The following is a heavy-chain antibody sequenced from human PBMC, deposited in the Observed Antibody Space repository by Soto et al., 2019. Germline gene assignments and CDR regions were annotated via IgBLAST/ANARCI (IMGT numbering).Heavy chain of an antibody. V-gene: IGHV1-46*01. J-gene: IGHJ5*02. D-gene: IGHD2-15*01. Sequence: WASVKVSCKASGYTFTSYYMHWVRQAPGQGLEWMGIINPSGGSTSYAQKFQGRVTMTRDTSTSTVYMELSSLRSEDTAVYYCARGLRGIVVVVADLFNWFDPWGQGTLVTVSS. CDR2: INPSGGST. CDR1: GYTFTSYY. CDR3: ARGLRGIVVVVADLFNWFDP.